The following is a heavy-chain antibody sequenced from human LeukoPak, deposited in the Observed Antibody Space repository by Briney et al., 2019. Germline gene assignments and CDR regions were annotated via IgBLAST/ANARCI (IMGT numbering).Heavy chain of an antibody. CDR1: GFTFSSYW. CDR3: ARVQWELRGVGSYFDY. V-gene: IGHV3-7*01. D-gene: IGHD1-26*01. Sequence: GGSLRLSCAASGFTFSSYWMSWVRQAPGKGLGWVANIKQDGSEKYYVDSVKGRFTISRDNAKNSLYLQMNSLRAEDTAVYYCARVQWELRGVGSYFDYWGQGTLVTVSS. J-gene: IGHJ4*02. CDR2: IKQDGSEK.